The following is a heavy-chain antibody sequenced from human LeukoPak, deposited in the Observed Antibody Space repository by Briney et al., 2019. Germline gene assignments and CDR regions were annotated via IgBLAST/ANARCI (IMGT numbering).Heavy chain of an antibody. CDR3: ARGAIEDYYDSSGYQSSLYYFDY. CDR2: ISAYNGNT. D-gene: IGHD3-22*01. V-gene: IGHV1-18*01. Sequence: GASVKVSCTASGYTFTSYGISWVRQAPGQGLEWMGWISAYNGNTNYAQKLQGRVTMTTDTSTSTAYMELRSLRPDDTAVYYCARGAIEDYYDSSGYQSSLYYFDYWGQGTLVTVSS. J-gene: IGHJ4*02. CDR1: GYTFTSYG.